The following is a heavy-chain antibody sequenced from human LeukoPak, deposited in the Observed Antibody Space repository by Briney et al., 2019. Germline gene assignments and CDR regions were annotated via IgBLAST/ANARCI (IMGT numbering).Heavy chain of an antibody. D-gene: IGHD3-10*01. CDR3: ATGFLWFGELFHY. CDR2: FDPEDGET. J-gene: IGHJ4*02. CDR1: GYTLTELS. V-gene: IGHV1-24*01. Sequence: ASVKVSCKVSGYTLTELSMHWVRQAPGKGLEWMGVFDPEDGETIYAQKFQGRVTMTEDTSTDTAYMELSSLRSEDTAVYYCATGFLWFGELFHYWGQGTLVTVSS.